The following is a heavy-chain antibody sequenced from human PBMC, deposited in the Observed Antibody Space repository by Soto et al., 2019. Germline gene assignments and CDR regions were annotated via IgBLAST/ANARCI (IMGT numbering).Heavy chain of an antibody. CDR1: GFTFSTYW. Sequence: EVQLVESGGALVQPGGSLRLSCAASGFTFSTYWMHWVRQGPGKGLVWVSRIRGDGTRTNYADSVRGRFTVSRDNAKNTLYLQINSLTAEDTAVYYCARGTHTFIDKFDYWGQGTLVTVSS. J-gene: IGHJ4*02. V-gene: IGHV3-74*01. CDR3: ARGTHTFIDKFDY. CDR2: IRGDGTRT. D-gene: IGHD1-7*01.